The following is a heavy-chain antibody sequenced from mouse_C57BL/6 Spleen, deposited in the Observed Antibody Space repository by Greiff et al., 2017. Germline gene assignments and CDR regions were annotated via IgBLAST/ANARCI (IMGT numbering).Heavy chain of an antibody. V-gene: IGHV1-64*01. CDR2: IHPNSGST. D-gene: IGHD1-1*01. CDR3: ARAITTVVATLSYWYFDV. J-gene: IGHJ1*03. Sequence: VQLQQPGAELVKPGASVKLSCKASGYTFTSYWMHWVKQRPGQGLEWIGMIHPNSGSTNYNEKFKSKATLTVDKSSSTAYMQLSSLTSEDSAVYYCARAITTVVATLSYWYFDVWGTGTTVTVSS. CDR1: GYTFTSYW.